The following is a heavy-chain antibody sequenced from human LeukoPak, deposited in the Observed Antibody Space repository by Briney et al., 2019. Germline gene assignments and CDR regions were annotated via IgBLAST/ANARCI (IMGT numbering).Heavy chain of an antibody. Sequence: QPGGSLRLSCEGSGFTFSDYWMGGVRQAPGKGLGGVSTISGSGGTTYYADSVKGQFTISRDNSKNTLYLQMSSLRAEDTAEYYCAKGLGDWLLYYFDYWGQGTLVTVSS. CDR1: GFTFSDYW. V-gene: IGHV3-23*01. D-gene: IGHD3/OR15-3a*01. CDR2: ISGSGGTT. J-gene: IGHJ4*02. CDR3: AKGLGDWLLYYFDY.